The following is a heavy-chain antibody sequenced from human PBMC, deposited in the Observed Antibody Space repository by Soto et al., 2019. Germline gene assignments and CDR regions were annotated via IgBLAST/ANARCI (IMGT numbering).Heavy chain of an antibody. D-gene: IGHD1-7*01. CDR2: IYYSGST. J-gene: IGHJ4*02. V-gene: IGHV4-59*01. CDR3: ARRYGTTFDY. Sequence: SETLSLTCTVSGGSISSYYWSWIRQPPGKGLEWIGYIYYSGSTNYNPSLKSRVTIPVDTSKNQFSLKLSSVTAADTAVYYCARRYGTTFDYWGQGTLVTVSS. CDR1: GGSISSYY.